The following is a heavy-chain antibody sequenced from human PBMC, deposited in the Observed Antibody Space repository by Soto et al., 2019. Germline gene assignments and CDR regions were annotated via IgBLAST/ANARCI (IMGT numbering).Heavy chain of an antibody. Sequence: SETLSLTCTVSGGSISSYYWSWIRQPPGKGLEWIGYIYYSGSTNYNPSLKSRVTISVDTSKNQFSLKLSSVTAADTAVYYCARDRNSGYDVGGSYFDYWGQGTLVTVSS. J-gene: IGHJ4*02. CDR2: IYYSGST. CDR1: GGSISSYY. V-gene: IGHV4-59*01. CDR3: ARDRNSGYDVGGSYFDY. D-gene: IGHD5-12*01.